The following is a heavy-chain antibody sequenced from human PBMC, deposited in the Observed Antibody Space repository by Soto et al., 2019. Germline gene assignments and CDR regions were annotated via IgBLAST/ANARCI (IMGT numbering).Heavy chain of an antibody. CDR1: GFTFSLYS. CDR2: ISSSSAYI. D-gene: IGHD1-26*01. V-gene: IGHV3-21*01. CDR3: AREVAGTYWYFDL. J-gene: IGHJ2*01. Sequence: EVQLVESGGGLVKPGGSLRLSCAASGFTFSLYSMIWVRQTPGKGLEWVSSISSSSAYIYSADSLKGRFTISRDNAKNSLYLQMNSLRAEDTAVYYCAREVAGTYWYFDLWGRGALITVSS.